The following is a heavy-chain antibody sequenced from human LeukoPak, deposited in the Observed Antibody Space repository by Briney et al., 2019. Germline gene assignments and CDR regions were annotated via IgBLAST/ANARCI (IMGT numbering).Heavy chain of an antibody. Sequence: GGSLRLSCAASGFSFRTYWMSWVRQAPGIGLEWVATINEDGSEKYYVDSVKGRFTISRDSAKNSLYLQLNSLRAEDTAVYYWARDNLNLFDFWGQGTLVTVSS. CDR3: ARDNLNLFDF. D-gene: IGHD1-1*01. V-gene: IGHV3-7*04. CDR2: INEDGSEK. CDR1: GFSFRTYW. J-gene: IGHJ4*02.